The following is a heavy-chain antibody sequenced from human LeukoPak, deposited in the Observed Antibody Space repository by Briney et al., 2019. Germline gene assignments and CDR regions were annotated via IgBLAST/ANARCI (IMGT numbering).Heavy chain of an antibody. CDR3: ARGTARLPQQVPTWFDY. D-gene: IGHD2-2*01. CDR2: IRYDGINK. V-gene: IGHV3-30*02. Sequence: GGSLRLSCAASGSTFSSYGMHWVRQAPGKGLEWVAFIRYDGINKYYADSVKGRFTISRDNSKNTLYLQMNSLRAEDTAVYYCARGTARLPQQVPTWFDYWGQGTLVTVSS. CDR1: GSTFSSYG. J-gene: IGHJ4*02.